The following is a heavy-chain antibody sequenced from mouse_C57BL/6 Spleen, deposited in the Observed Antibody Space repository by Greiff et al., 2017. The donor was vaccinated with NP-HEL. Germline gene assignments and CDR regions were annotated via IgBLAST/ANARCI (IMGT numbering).Heavy chain of an antibody. J-gene: IGHJ1*03. D-gene: IGHD2-4*01. CDR2: ISSGSSTI. CDR1: GFTFSDYG. CDR3: ARQDYDRYFDV. V-gene: IGHV5-17*01. Sequence: EVQGVESGGGLVKPGGSLKLSCAASGFTFSDYGMHWVRQAPEKGLEWVAYISSGSSTIYYADTVKGRFTISRDNAKNTLFLQMTSLRSEDTAMYYCARQDYDRYFDVWGTGTTVTVSS.